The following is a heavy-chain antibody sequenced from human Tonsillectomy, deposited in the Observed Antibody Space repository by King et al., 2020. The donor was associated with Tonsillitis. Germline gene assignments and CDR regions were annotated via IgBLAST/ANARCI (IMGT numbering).Heavy chain of an antibody. CDR2: IKQDGSEK. V-gene: IGHV3-7*01. Sequence: VQLVESGGGLVQPGGSLRLSCAASGFTFSSYWMSWVRQAPGKGLEWVANIKQDGSEKYYVDSVKGRFTIYRDNAKNSLYLQMNSLRAEDTAVYYCARDTYDSSGYYYLEDAFYIWGQGTMVTVSS. CDR3: ARDTYDSSGYYYLEDAFYI. J-gene: IGHJ3*02. CDR1: GFTFSSYW. D-gene: IGHD3-22*01.